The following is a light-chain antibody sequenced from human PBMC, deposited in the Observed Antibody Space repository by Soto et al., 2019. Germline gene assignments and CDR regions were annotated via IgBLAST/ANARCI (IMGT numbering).Light chain of an antibody. CDR1: QGISTY. CDR3: QQSYRTPYT. V-gene: IGKV1-39*01. J-gene: IGKJ2*01. CDR2: AAS. Sequence: DIQMTQSPSSLSASVGDRVTITCRASQGISTYLIWYQQRQGKAPKLLMYAASNLVSGVPSRFSGSGSGTEFTLNISSLQPEDFATYYCQQSYRTPYTFGQVTKLETK.